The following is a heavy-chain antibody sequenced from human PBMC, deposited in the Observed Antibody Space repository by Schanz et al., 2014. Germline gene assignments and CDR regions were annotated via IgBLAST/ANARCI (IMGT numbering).Heavy chain of an antibody. CDR2: ISSGGTTT. CDR3: TRVTISPGGHGLDV. D-gene: IGHD3-16*01. V-gene: IGHV3-11*01. Sequence: QVQLVESGGGLVKPGGSLRLSCAASGFIFSDYYMAWIRQAPGKGPEYVSYISSGGTTTYHSDSVKGRFTISRDSAENSLYLQMNSLRAEDTALYYCTRVTISPGGHGLDVWGQGTTVTVSS. J-gene: IGHJ6*02. CDR1: GFIFSDYY.